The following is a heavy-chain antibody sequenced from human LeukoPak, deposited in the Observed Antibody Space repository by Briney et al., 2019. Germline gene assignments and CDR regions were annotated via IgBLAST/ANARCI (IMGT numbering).Heavy chain of an antibody. CDR2: INPNSGGT. CDR1: GYTFTGYY. J-gene: IGHJ6*03. V-gene: IGHV1-2*02. CDR3: ARDLRELWFGESDYYYYMDV. Sequence: ASVKVSCKASGYTFTGYYMHWVRQAPGQGLEWMGWINPNSGGTNYAQKFQGRVTMTRDTSISTAYMELSRLRSDDTAVYYCARDLRELWFGESDYYYYMDVWGKGTTVTVSS. D-gene: IGHD3-10*01.